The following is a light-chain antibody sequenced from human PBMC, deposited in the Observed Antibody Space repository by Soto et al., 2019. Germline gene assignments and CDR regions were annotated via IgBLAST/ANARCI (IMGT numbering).Light chain of an antibody. CDR1: QTLKSYS. J-gene: IGKJ5*01. CDR2: GAS. Sequence: VLTQSPGTLSLSPGERATLSCGASQTLKSYSLAWYQQKPGQAPRLLMFGASSRATGIADRFSGSGSGTEFTLTISRLEPEDFAVYYCQQYGSSPTFGQGTRLEIK. V-gene: IGKV3-20*01. CDR3: QQYGSSPT.